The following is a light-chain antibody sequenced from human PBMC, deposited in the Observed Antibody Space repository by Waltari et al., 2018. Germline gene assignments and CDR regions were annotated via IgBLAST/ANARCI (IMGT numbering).Light chain of an antibody. Sequence: QSALTQPPSASGSPGQSVTISCTGTSSDVGGYNYVSWYQQHPGKAPKLMIYEVNKRPSGVPDRCSGSKSDNPASLTVSGLQAEDEADYYCSSYAGSNTVVFGGGTKLTVL. J-gene: IGLJ2*01. CDR3: SSYAGSNTVV. V-gene: IGLV2-8*01. CDR1: SSDVGGYNY. CDR2: EVN.